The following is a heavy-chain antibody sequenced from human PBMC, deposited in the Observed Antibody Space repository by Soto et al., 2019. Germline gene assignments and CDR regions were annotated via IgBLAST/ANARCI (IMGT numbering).Heavy chain of an antibody. V-gene: IGHV1-8*01. CDR1: GYTFTSYE. Sequence: QVQLVQSGAEVKKPGASVKVSCKASGYTFTSYEINWVRQATGQGLEWMGWMNPNSGDTVSAQKFQGRVTMARNTSISTAYMELSSLRSADTAVYYCARVDLLWFGELLRWGQGTLVTVSS. J-gene: IGHJ4*02. CDR3: ARVDLLWFGELLR. D-gene: IGHD3-10*01. CDR2: MNPNSGDT.